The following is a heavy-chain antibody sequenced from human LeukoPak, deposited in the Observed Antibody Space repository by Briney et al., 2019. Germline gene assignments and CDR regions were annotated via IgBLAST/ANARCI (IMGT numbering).Heavy chain of an antibody. CDR1: GASISSSDYY. V-gene: IGHV4-39*01. CDR2: IYYSGTT. Sequence: SETLSLTCTVSGASISSSDYYWGWIRQPPGKGLEWIGSIYYSGTTYYNPSLKGRVTISVDTSKNQFSLELTSVTAADTAVYYCARPPLGGSLGGDYWGQGTLVTVSS. CDR3: ARPPLGGSLGGDY. J-gene: IGHJ4*02. D-gene: IGHD3-10*01.